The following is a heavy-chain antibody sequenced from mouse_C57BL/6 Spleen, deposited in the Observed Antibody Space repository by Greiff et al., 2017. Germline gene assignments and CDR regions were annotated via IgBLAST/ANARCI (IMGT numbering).Heavy chain of an antibody. J-gene: IGHJ4*01. D-gene: IGHD1-1*01. V-gene: IGHV1-64*01. Sequence: QVQLKESGAELVKPGASVKLSCKASGYTFTSYWMHWVKQRPGQGLEWIGMIHPNSGSTNYNEKFKSKATLNVDKSSSTAYMQLSSLTSEDSAVYYCARWVTTVVAEAMDYWGQGTSVTVSS. CDR3: ARWVTTVVAEAMDY. CDR1: GYTFTSYW. CDR2: IHPNSGST.